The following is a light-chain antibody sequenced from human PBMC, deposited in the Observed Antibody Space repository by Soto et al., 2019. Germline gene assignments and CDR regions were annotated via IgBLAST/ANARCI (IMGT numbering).Light chain of an antibody. CDR3: QKYYSTPIT. Sequence: DIVMTHSPDSLAVSLGERATINCKSSQSILYSSNNRNYLAWYQQRPGQSPKVLIYWASTRESGVPHRFSGSGSGTDFTLSISSLQAEDVAVYYCQKYYSTPITFGGGTRVEIK. J-gene: IGKJ4*01. V-gene: IGKV4-1*01. CDR2: WAS. CDR1: QSILYSSNNRNY.